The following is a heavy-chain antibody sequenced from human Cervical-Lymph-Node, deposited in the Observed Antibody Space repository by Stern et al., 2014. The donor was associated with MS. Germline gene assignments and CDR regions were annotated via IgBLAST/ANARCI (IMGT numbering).Heavy chain of an antibody. J-gene: IGHJ4*02. CDR3: ARLEGITEDWND. CDR1: GYTFINYW. V-gene: IGHV1-46*01. Sequence: VQLVQSGAELKTPGASVKLSCKASGYTFINYWIHWVRQAPGPGHEWMGIIKPRNGDTTYSQNFRGRVTMNRDTSTSPVHMELRNLRSDDTAVYYGARLEGITEDWNDWGQGSLVTVSS. D-gene: IGHD1-1*01. CDR2: IKPRNGDT.